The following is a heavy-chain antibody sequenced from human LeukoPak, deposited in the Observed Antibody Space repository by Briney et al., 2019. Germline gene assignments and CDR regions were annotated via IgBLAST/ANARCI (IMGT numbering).Heavy chain of an antibody. J-gene: IGHJ5*02. CDR1: GGSISSSSYY. Sequence: SETLSLTCTVSGGSISSSSYYWSWIRQPAGKGLEWIGRIYTSGSTNYNPSLKSRVTISVDTSKNQFSLKLSSVTAADTAVYYCARTGLRSGSPWGQGTLVTVSS. CDR2: IYTSGST. CDR3: ARTGLRSGSP. D-gene: IGHD3-10*01. V-gene: IGHV4-61*02.